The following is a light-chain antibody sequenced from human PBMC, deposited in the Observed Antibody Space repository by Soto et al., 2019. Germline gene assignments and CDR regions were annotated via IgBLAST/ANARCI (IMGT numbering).Light chain of an antibody. CDR1: SSDIGDTHY. V-gene: IGLV2-8*01. CDR3: SSYAGRDTVV. CDR2: EVS. Sequence: QSPLTQPASSSGSPGQSVTVSCTGTSSDIGDTHYVSWYQQHPGKAPKLMVYEVSKLPSGVPDRFSGSKSGNTASLTVSGLLAEDEGDYYCSSYAGRDTVVFRSGTKVTVL. J-gene: IGLJ1*01.